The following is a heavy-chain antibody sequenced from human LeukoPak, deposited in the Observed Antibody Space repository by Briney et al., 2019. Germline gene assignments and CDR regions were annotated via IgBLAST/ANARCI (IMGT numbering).Heavy chain of an antibody. CDR2: INPIGGGT. CDR1: GYTFTSYY. V-gene: IGHV1-46*01. CDR3: ARAYDSSGAGYFDL. Sequence: ASVKVSCKASGYTFTSYYIHWVRQAPGQGLEWMGIINPIGGGTSYAQKFQGRVTMTRDTSTSTIYLELGSLRSEDTGVYFCARAYDSSGAGYFDLWGRGTLVTVSS. D-gene: IGHD3-22*01. J-gene: IGHJ2*01.